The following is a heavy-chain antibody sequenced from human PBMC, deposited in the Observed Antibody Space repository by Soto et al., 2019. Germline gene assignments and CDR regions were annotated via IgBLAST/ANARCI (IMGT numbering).Heavy chain of an antibody. V-gene: IGHV3-30*18. CDR1: GFTFSSYG. J-gene: IGHJ4*02. CDR2: ISYDGSNK. D-gene: IGHD5-12*01. Sequence: QVQLVESGGGVVQPGRSLRLSCAASGFTFSSYGMHWVRQAPGKGLEWVAGISYDGSNKYYADSVKGRFTISRDNSKNTLYLQMNSLRAEDTAVYYCAKTSRDGYNGGVYWGQGTLVTVSS. CDR3: AKTSRDGYNGGVY.